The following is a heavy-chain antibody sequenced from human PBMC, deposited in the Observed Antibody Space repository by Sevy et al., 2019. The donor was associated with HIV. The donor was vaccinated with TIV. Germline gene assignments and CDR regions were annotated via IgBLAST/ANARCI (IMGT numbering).Heavy chain of an antibody. Sequence: GGSLRLSCVPSGFTFSDHYMEWVRQAPGKGLEWVGRTRNKADGYTTEYAASVKGRFTISRDDSKNSLYVQMNSLKTEDTAVYYCATHAGIAAAGRVFDYWGQGTLVTVSS. CDR3: ATHAGIAAAGRVFDY. CDR2: TRNKADGYTT. V-gene: IGHV3-72*01. CDR1: GFTFSDHY. J-gene: IGHJ4*02. D-gene: IGHD6-13*01.